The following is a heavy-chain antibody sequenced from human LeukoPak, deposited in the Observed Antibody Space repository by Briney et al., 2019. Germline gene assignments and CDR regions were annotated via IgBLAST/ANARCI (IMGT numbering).Heavy chain of an antibody. CDR2: INPSGGST. J-gene: IGHJ4*02. CDR3: ARGEEVDTAMAFDY. Sequence: GASVKVSCRASGYTFTSYYMHWVQQAPGQGLEWMGIINPSGGSTSYAQKFQGRVTMTRDMSTSTVYMELSSLRSEDTAVYYCARGEEVDTAMAFDYWGQGTLVTVPS. CDR1: GYTFTSYY. D-gene: IGHD5-18*01. V-gene: IGHV1-46*01.